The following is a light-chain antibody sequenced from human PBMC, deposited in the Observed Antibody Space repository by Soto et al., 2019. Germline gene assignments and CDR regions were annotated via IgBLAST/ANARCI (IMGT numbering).Light chain of an antibody. J-gene: IGKJ4*01. CDR3: QQRSNWPLT. Sequence: DIELTQSPATLFLSPGDRATLSCRASQSVSSFLAWFQQKPGQAPRLLIYDASNRATGIPARFSGSGSGADFTLTISSLEPADFAVYYCQQRSNWPLTFGGGTKVDIK. CDR2: DAS. CDR1: QSVSSF. V-gene: IGKV3-11*01.